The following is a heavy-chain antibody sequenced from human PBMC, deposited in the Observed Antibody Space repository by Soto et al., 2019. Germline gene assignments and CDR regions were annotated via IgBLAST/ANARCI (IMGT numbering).Heavy chain of an antibody. Sequence: PSETLSLTCAVSGGSIGSSNWWPWVRQPPGKWPEWIGEIYHSGSTNYNSSLISRVSMSVDKSKNQCSLTLSSVTAADTAVYSFARPGAFDYWGQGTLVTVSS. CDR3: ARPGAFDY. CDR1: GGSIGSSNW. V-gene: IGHV4-4*02. J-gene: IGHJ4*02. CDR2: IYHSGST.